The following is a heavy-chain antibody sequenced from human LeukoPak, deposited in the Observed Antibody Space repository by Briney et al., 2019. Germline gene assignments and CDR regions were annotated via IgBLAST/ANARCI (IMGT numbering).Heavy chain of an antibody. CDR3: ARDYGDYNWFDP. V-gene: IGHV1-46*01. CDR2: INLSGGST. J-gene: IGHJ5*02. CDR1: GYIFTGYY. D-gene: IGHD4-17*01. Sequence: ASVKVSCKASGYIFTGYYIHWVRQAPGQGLEWMGIINLSGGSTSYAQKFQGRVTMTRDMSTSTVYMELSSLRSEDTAVYFCARDYGDYNWFDPWGQGTLVTVSS.